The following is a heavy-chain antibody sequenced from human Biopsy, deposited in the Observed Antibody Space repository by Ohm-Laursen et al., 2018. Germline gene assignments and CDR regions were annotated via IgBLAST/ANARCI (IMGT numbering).Heavy chain of an antibody. J-gene: IGHJ4*02. V-gene: IGHV4-61*01. D-gene: IGHD3-16*01. CDR2: IYYNGNT. CDR1: GGSVRSLSYY. Sequence: GTLSLTCSVSGGSVRSLSYYWSWVRQSPGEGLDWIGHIYYNGNTKYDPSLKSRVTISLDTSKNQVSLKLNSVTAADRAVYYCAASPSYMIFDFWGQGTSVTVSS. CDR3: AASPSYMIFDF.